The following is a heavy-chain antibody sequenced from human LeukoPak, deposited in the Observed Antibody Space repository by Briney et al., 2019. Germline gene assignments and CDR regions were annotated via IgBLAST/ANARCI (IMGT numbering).Heavy chain of an antibody. CDR3: ARDPGDSGSWGVLDY. V-gene: IGHV3-74*01. J-gene: IGHJ4*02. Sequence: PGGSLRLSCVASGFSISSYWMHWVRQAPGKGLVWVSRISSDGTSTSYADSVKGRFTISRDNAKNTLYLQMNSLRSEDTAVYYCARDPGDSGSWGVLDYWGQGTLVTVSS. CDR2: ISSDGTST. D-gene: IGHD3-10*01. CDR1: GFSISSYW.